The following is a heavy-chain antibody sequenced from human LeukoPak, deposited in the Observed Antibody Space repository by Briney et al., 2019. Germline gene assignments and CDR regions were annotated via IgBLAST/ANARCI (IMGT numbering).Heavy chain of an antibody. Sequence: GGSLRLSCAASGFTFSSYSMNWVRQAPGKGLEWVSYISSSSSTIYYADSVKGRFTISRDNPKNSLYLQMNSLRAEDTAVYYCARGGYSYGYRYYFDYWGQGTLVTVSS. D-gene: IGHD5-18*01. V-gene: IGHV3-48*01. CDR3: ARGGYSYGYRYYFDY. J-gene: IGHJ4*02. CDR1: GFTFSSYS. CDR2: ISSSSSTI.